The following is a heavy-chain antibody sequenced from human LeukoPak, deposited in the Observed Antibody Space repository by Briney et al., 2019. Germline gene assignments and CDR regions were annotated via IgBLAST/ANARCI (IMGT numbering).Heavy chain of an antibody. CDR3: ARDDPHDLLPLDS. CDR1: GFTFSSYD. CDR2: ISSSGSSI. V-gene: IGHV3-48*03. Sequence: PGGSLRLSCAASGFTFSSYDMNWVRQAPGKGLEWVSYISSSGSSISYADSVKGRFTISRDNAKNSLYPQMNSLRAEDTAVYYCARDDPHDLLPLDSWGQGTLVTASS. D-gene: IGHD3-22*01. J-gene: IGHJ4*02.